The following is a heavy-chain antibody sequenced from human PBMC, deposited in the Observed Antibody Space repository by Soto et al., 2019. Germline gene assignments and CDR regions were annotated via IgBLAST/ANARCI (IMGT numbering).Heavy chain of an antibody. Sequence: SETLSLTCAVYGGSFSGYYWSWIRQPPGKGLEWIGEINHSGSTNYNPSLKSRVTISVDTSKNQFSLKLSSVTAADTAVYYCARGSSARDYWGQGTMVTFSS. CDR3: ARGSSARDY. CDR1: GGSFSGYY. V-gene: IGHV4-34*01. D-gene: IGHD6-13*01. CDR2: INHSGST. J-gene: IGHJ4*02.